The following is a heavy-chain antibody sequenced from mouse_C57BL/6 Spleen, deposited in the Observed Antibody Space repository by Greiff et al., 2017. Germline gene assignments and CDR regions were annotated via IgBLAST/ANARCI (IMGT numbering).Heavy chain of an antibody. D-gene: IGHD1-1*01. CDR2: ISYSGST. CDR1: GYSITSGYD. Sequence: EVQRVESGPGMVKPSQSLSLTCTVTGYSITSGYDWHWIRHFPGNKLEWMGYISYSGSTNYNPSRKSRISITHDTSKNHFFLKLNSVTTEDTATYYCARERNYYGSSYLDWYFDVWGTGTTVTVSS. J-gene: IGHJ1*03. V-gene: IGHV3-1*01. CDR3: ARERNYYGSSYLDWYFDV.